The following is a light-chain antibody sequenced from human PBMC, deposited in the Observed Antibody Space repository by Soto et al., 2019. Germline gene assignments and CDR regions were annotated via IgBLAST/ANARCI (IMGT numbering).Light chain of an antibody. CDR3: QQYDNLPLT. Sequence: DIQMTQSPSSLSASVGDRVTITCQASQDINNYLNWYQQKSGKAPKLLIYGASDLETGVPSRFSGSGSGTDFTFTISSLQPEDIATYYCQQYDNLPLTFGGGTKVDIK. CDR2: GAS. V-gene: IGKV1-33*01. CDR1: QDINNY. J-gene: IGKJ4*01.